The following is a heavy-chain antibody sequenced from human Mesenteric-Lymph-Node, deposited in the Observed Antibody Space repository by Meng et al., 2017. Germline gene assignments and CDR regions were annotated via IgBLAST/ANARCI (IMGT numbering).Heavy chain of an antibody. D-gene: IGHD3-10*01. CDR3: ARELSYYGSGSFDP. V-gene: IGHV7-4-1*02. Sequence: QVRVVHFCWVLKRRWALVKGAWKASGYTLTNNAMNWMRQAPGQGLEWMGWINTNTGNPTYAQGFTGRFVFSLDTSVSTAYLQISSLKAEDTAVYYCARELSYYGSGSFDPWGQGTLVTVSS. J-gene: IGHJ5*02. CDR1: GYTLTNNA. CDR2: INTNTGNP.